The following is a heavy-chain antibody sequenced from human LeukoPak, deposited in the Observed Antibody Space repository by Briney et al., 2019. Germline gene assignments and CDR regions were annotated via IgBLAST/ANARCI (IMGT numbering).Heavy chain of an antibody. J-gene: IGHJ3*02. CDR2: IYTSGST. Sequence: SETLSLTCTVSGGSISSGSYYWNWIRQPAGKGLEYIGRIYTSGSTNYNPSLKSRVTISLDTSKNQFSLKLSSVTAADTAVYYCARIPSIIVVGAFDIWGQGTMVTVSS. CDR1: GGSISSGSYY. CDR3: ARIPSIIVVGAFDI. D-gene: IGHD2-15*01. V-gene: IGHV4-61*02.